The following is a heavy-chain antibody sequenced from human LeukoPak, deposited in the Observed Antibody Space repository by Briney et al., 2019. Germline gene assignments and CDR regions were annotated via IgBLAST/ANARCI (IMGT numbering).Heavy chain of an antibody. Sequence: VASVKVSCKAFGYNFTGDYMHWVRQAPGQGLEWMGWINSNSGGTKYAQQFQGRITMTRDTSIRTAYMELRSLRSDDTAMYYCARSLVNWGRGTLVTVSS. J-gene: IGHJ4*02. CDR2: INSNSGGT. D-gene: IGHD6-6*01. CDR1: GYNFTGDY. V-gene: IGHV1-2*02. CDR3: ARSLVN.